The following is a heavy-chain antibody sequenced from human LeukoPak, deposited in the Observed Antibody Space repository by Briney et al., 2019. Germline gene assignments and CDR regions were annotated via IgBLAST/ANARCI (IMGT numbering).Heavy chain of an antibody. CDR1: GFTFSSYS. D-gene: IGHD3-22*01. V-gene: IGHV3-21*06. Sequence: GGSLRLSCGASGFTFSSYSMNWVRQAPGKGLEWVSSISSSSSYIYYADSVKGRFTISRDNAKNSLYLQMNSLRAEDTAVYYCARDYTYYYDSPFDYWGQGTLVTVSS. J-gene: IGHJ4*02. CDR3: ARDYTYYYDSPFDY. CDR2: ISSSSSYI.